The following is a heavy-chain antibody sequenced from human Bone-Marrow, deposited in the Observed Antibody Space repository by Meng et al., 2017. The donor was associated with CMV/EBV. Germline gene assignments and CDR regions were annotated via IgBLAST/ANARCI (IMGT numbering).Heavy chain of an antibody. CDR3: ARDTVRDCGGDCPSAFDI. J-gene: IGHJ3*02. CDR2: ISSSSSYI. D-gene: IGHD2-21*01. V-gene: IGHV3-21*01. CDR1: GFTFSSYS. Sequence: GGSLRLSCSASGFTFSSYSMNWVRQAPGKGLECVSSISSSSSYIYYADSVKGRFTISRDNAKNSLYLQMNSLRAEDTAVYYCARDTVRDCGGDCPSAFDIWGQGTMVTVSS.